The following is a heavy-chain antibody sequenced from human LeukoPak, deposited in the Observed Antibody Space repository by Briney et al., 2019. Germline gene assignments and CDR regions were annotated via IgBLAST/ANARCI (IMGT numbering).Heavy chain of an antibody. D-gene: IGHD1-26*01. CDR3: VKSRRVGAYQRGLFDY. V-gene: IGHV3-23*01. J-gene: IGHJ4*02. CDR1: GFTFSNYA. CDR2: VSGSGRNT. Sequence: QSGGSLRLSCAGSGFTFSNYAMTWVRQAPGKGLEWVSSVSGSGRNTFYPDSVEGRFTISRDNSKNTVYLQMNSLRADDTAVYYCVKSRRVGAYQRGLFDYWGQGTLVTVSP.